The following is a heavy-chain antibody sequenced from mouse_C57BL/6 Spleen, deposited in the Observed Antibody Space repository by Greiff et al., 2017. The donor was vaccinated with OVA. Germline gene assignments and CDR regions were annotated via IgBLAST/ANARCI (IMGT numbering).Heavy chain of an antibody. CDR3: AREGITTVVDAMDY. Sequence: VQLQQSGPELVKPGASVKISCKASGYTFTDYYMNWVKQSHGKSLEWIGDINPNNGGTSYNQKFKGKATLTVDKSSSTAYMELRSLTSEDSAVYYCAREGITTVVDAMDYWGQGTSVTVSS. V-gene: IGHV1-26*01. CDR1: GYTFTDYY. J-gene: IGHJ4*01. CDR2: INPNNGGT. D-gene: IGHD1-1*01.